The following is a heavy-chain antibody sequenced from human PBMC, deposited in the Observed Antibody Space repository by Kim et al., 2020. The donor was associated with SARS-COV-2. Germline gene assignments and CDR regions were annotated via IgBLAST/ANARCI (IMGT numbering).Heavy chain of an antibody. CDR2: GST. J-gene: IGHJ4*02. V-gene: IGHV4-30-2*04. CDR3: ARDTDY. Sequence: GSTTHNPDLQHRVTISVDTAKNQFALKLSSVTAADTAVYYCARDTDYWGQGTLVTVSS.